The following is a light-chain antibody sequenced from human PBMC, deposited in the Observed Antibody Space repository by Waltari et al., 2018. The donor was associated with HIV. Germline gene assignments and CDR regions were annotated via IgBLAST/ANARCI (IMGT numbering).Light chain of an antibody. J-gene: IGLJ1*01. CDR2: EVN. CDR3: CSYAGGNSYV. CDR1: RSAVANYNV. V-gene: IGLV2-23*02. Sequence: QSALPQPASVSPPPGQSITISCTGPRSAVANYNVVSWYRQFPDKAPQLLIFEVNKRPSGVSNRFSGSKSGNSASLTIAGLLADDEADYYCCSYAGGNSYVFGTGTKVTVL.